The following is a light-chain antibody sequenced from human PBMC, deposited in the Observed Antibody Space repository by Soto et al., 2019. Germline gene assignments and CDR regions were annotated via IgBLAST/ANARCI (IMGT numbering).Light chain of an antibody. CDR2: DVS. V-gene: IGLV2-11*01. CDR1: SSDVGGHNL. CDR3: CSYAGSSLWV. Sequence: QSALTQPRSVSGSPGQSVTISCTGTSSDVGGHNLISWYQQHPGKAPKLVIYDVSKWPSGLPDRFFGSKSGNTASLTISGLQAEDEADDYCCSYAGSSLWVFGGGTKLTVL. J-gene: IGLJ3*02.